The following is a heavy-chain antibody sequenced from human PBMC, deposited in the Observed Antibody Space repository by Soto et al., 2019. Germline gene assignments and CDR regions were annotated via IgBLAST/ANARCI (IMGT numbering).Heavy chain of an antibody. D-gene: IGHD3-3*01. J-gene: IGHJ6*02. Sequence: QVQLVESGGGVVQPGRSLRLSCAASGFTFSSYGMHWVRQAPGKGLEWVAVISYDGSNKYYADSVKGRFTISRDNSKNTLYLQMSRLRAEDTAVYYWAKGGLRVLEWLANYYYYGMDVWGQGPTVTVSS. CDR3: AKGGLRVLEWLANYYYYGMDV. CDR2: ISYDGSNK. V-gene: IGHV3-30*18. CDR1: GFTFSSYG.